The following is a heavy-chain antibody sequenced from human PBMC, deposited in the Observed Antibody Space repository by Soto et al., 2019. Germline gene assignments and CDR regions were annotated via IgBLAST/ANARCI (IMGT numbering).Heavy chain of an antibody. CDR2: IYHSGST. CDR3: AREGESGNDYLQAFDI. V-gene: IGHV4-59*01. CDR1: GGSISSYY. J-gene: IGHJ3*02. Sequence: QVQLQESGPGLVKPSETLSLTCTVSGGSISSYYWSWIRQPPGKGLEWIGYIYHSGSTNYNPSLKSRVTISVDTSKNQFSLKLSSVTAADTAVYYWAREGESGNDYLQAFDIWGQGTMVTVSS. D-gene: IGHD1-26*01.